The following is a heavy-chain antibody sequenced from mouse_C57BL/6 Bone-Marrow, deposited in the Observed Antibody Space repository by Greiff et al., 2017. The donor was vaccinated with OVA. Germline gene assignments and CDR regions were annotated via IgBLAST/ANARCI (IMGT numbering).Heavy chain of an antibody. V-gene: IGHV1-59*01. CDR2: IDPSDSYT. D-gene: IGHD2-3*01. CDR1: GYTFTSYW. CDR3: ARRDDGYYDY. Sequence: VQLQQSGAELVKPGASVKLSCKASGYTFTSYWMHWVKQRPGQGLEWIGVIDPSDSYTNYNQKFKGKATLTVDTSSSTAYMQLSSLTSEDSAVYYCARRDDGYYDYWGQGTTLTVSS. J-gene: IGHJ2*01.